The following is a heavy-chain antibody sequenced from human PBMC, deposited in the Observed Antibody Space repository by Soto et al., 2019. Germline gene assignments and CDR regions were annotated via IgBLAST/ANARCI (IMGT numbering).Heavy chain of an antibody. CDR3: ARSGRNAYYNMDV. V-gene: IGHV5-51*01. CDR1: GYSFPTFW. D-gene: IGHD3-16*01. CDR2: IYPGDSDT. J-gene: IGHJ6*02. Sequence: PGVPLKISCKGSGYSFPTFWIGWVRQMPGKGLEWMGVIYPGDSDTRYSPSFQGQVTMSADRSISTAYLQWTSLKASDTAIYYCARSGRNAYYNMDVWGQGTTVTVSS.